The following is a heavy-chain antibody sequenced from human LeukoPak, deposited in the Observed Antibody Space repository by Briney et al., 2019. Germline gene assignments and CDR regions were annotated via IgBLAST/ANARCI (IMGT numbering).Heavy chain of an antibody. D-gene: IGHD3-10*01. CDR2: IYYSGST. Sequence: PSETLSLTCTVSGGSISSSSYYWGWIRQPPGKGLEWIGSIYYSGSTYYNPSLKSRVTISVDTSKNQFSLKLSSVTAADTAVYYCASRGSLMVRGVIIAPNWGQGTLVTVSS. CDR1: GGSISSSSYY. J-gene: IGHJ4*02. CDR3: ASRGSLMVRGVIIAPN. V-gene: IGHV4-39*07.